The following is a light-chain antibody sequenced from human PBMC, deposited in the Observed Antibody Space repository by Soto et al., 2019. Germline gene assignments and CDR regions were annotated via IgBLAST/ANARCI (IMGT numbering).Light chain of an antibody. J-gene: IGKJ5*01. Sequence: DSPMSQSPSTLSNSEGDIVTXTCRASQSLSGWLAWYQQKPGKAPKXXIYDASDLETGVPSRFSGSGSGTGFTFTISSLQPEDFATYYCQQYESLPLTFGQGTRLDIK. CDR2: DAS. V-gene: IGKV1-33*01. CDR1: QSLSGW. CDR3: QQYESLPLT.